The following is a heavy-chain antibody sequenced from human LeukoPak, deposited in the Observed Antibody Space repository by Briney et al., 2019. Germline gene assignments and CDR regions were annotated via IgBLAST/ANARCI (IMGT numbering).Heavy chain of an antibody. D-gene: IGHD3-10*01. CDR3: AKGFAGGVNY. J-gene: IGHJ4*02. CDR2: ISSSGATT. CDR1: GITFSSYA. Sequence: GGSLRLSCVVSGITFSSYAMSWVRQAPGKGPEWLSGISSSGATTYHADAVRGRFIISRDNSKNTLYLQMNSLRVEDTAVYYCAKGFAGGVNYWGQGTLITVSS. V-gene: IGHV3-23*01.